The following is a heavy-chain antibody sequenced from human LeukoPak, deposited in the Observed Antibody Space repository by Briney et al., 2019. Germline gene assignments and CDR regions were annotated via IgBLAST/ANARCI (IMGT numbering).Heavy chain of an antibody. V-gene: IGHV4-39*01. Sequence: PSETLSLTCTVSGGSISSSSYYWGWIRQPPGKGLEWIGSIYYSGSTYYNPSLKVRVTISVETSKNQFSLKLSSVTAADTAVYYCANLIAAAGSLMDVWGQGTTVTVSS. J-gene: IGHJ6*02. CDR2: IYYSGST. CDR1: GGSISSSSYY. CDR3: ANLIAAAGSLMDV. D-gene: IGHD6-13*01.